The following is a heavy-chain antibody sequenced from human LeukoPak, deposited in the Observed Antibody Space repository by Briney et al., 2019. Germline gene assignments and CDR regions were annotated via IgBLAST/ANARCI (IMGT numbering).Heavy chain of an antibody. J-gene: IGHJ3*01. V-gene: IGHV3-30-3*01. Sequence: GGSLRLSCAASGFTFSSYAMHWVRQAPGKGLEWVAVISYDGSNKYYADSVKGRSTISRDNSKNTLYLQMNSLRAEDTAVYYCARVLRAYDILTGSTWGQGTMVTVSS. CDR1: GFTFSSYA. CDR2: ISYDGSNK. CDR3: ARVLRAYDILTGST. D-gene: IGHD3-9*01.